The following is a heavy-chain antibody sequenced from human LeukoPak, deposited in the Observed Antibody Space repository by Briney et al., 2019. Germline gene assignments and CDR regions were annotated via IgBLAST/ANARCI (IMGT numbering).Heavy chain of an antibody. V-gene: IGHV4-34*01. CDR1: GGSFSGYY. CDR3: ASIHDYGDYYFDY. CDR2: INHSGST. J-gene: IGHJ4*02. Sequence: SETLSLTCAVYGGSFSGYYWSWIRQPPGKGLEWIGEINHSGSTNYNPSLKSRVTISVDTSKNQFSLKLSSVTAADTAVYYCASIHDYGDYYFDYWGQGTLVTVSS. D-gene: IGHD4-17*01.